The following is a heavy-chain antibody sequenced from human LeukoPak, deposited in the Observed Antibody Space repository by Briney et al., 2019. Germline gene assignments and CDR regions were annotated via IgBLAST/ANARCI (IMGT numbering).Heavy chain of an antibody. J-gene: IGHJ3*02. D-gene: IGHD6-13*01. V-gene: IGHV3-23*01. CDR2: ISGTTSGT. Sequence: PGGSLRLSCAASGFTFSTCAMSWVRQAPGKGLEWVSGISGTTSGTYYADSVKGRFTISRDNSKDTLFLQMNSLRAEDTAVYYCAKSDSSSWYSAFDIWGQGTMVTVSS. CDR3: AKSDSSSWYSAFDI. CDR1: GFTFSTCA.